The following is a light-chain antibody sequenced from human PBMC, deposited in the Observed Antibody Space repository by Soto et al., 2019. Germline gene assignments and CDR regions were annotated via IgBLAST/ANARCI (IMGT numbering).Light chain of an antibody. J-gene: IGKJ5*01. CDR2: GAS. Sequence: EIVLTQSPGTLSLSPGERATLSCRASQSVTSSYLTWYQQKPGRAPRLLIYGASTRAAGIPDRFSGSGSGTDFTLTISSLEPEDFAVYYCQQYGKLPITFGQGTRLEIK. CDR3: QQYGKLPIT. CDR1: QSVTSSY. V-gene: IGKV3-20*01.